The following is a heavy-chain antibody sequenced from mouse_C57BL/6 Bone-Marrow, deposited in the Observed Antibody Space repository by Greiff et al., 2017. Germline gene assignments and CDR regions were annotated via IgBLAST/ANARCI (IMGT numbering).Heavy chain of an antibody. Sequence: VQLQQSGAELARPGASVKLSCKASGYTFTSYGISWVKQRTGQGLEWIGEIYPRSGNTYYNEKFKGKATLTADKSSSTAYMELRSLTSEDSAVYFCARGGKLWLRRAWFDYWGQGTLVTVSA. CDR3: ARGGKLWLRRAWFDY. CDR2: IYPRSGNT. V-gene: IGHV1-81*01. D-gene: IGHD2-2*01. CDR1: GYTFTSYG. J-gene: IGHJ3*01.